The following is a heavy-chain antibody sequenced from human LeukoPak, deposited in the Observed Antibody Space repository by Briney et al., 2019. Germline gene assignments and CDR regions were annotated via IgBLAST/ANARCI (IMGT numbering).Heavy chain of an antibody. J-gene: IGHJ4*02. D-gene: IGHD5-18*01. CDR2: INPNSGDT. CDR3: ARGAAARRQLWSLDY. Sequence: ASVKVSCKASGYSFTGYYTHWVRPAPGQGLEWMGWINPNSGDTNFAQKFQGRVTMTRDTSISTAYMEVRRLRSDDTAVYYCARGAAARRQLWSLDYWGQGTLVTVSS. V-gene: IGHV1-2*02. CDR1: GYSFTGYY.